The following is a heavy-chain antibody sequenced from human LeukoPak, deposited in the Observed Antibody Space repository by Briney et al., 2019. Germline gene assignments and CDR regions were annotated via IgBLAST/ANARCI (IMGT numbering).Heavy chain of an antibody. J-gene: IGHJ4*02. D-gene: IGHD1-1*01. Sequence: PSETLSLTCTVPGDSMSDYFWTWIRQPPGKGLEWIGYVYHTGNTNYNPSLKSRVTISIDTSKNQFSLKLNSVTAADTAVYYCARAGDWNDVIDFWGQGTLVTVSS. CDR2: VYHTGNT. V-gene: IGHV4-59*01. CDR1: GDSMSDYF. CDR3: ARAGDWNDVIDF.